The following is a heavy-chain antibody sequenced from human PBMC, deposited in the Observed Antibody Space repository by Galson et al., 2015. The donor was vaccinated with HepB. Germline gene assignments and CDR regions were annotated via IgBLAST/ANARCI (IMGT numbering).Heavy chain of an antibody. CDR3: ARDWGIAADGTPIPPYFDY. CDR2: IKQDGGEK. V-gene: IGHV3-7*03. CDR1: GLTFSRYS. Sequence: SLRLSCAASGLTFSRYSMSWVRQAPGEGLEWVANIKQDGGEKSYVDSVKSRFTISRDNAKNSLHLQMNSLRAEDTAVYYCARDWGIAADGTPIPPYFDYWGQGTLVTVSS. J-gene: IGHJ4*02. D-gene: IGHD6-13*01.